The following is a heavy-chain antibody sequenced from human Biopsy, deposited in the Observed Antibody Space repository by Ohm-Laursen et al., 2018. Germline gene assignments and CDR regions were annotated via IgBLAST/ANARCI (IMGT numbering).Heavy chain of an antibody. CDR2: IIPIPNVA. J-gene: IGHJ5*02. D-gene: IGHD1-26*01. Sequence: GSSVKVSCNASGDSFTSYAIGWVRQAPGQGLEWMGGIIPIPNVATYAQKFQGRITITADESTSTAYMELGSLTSDDTAVYFCARGEGSSWFDPWGHGTLVTVSS. CDR1: GDSFTSYA. CDR3: ARGEGSSWFDP. V-gene: IGHV1-69*01.